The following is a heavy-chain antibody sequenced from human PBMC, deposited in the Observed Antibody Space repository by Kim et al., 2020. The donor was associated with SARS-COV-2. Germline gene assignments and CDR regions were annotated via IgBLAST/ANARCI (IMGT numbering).Heavy chain of an antibody. CDR2: IHIGVET. V-gene: IGHV3-13*01. Sequence: GGSLRLSCAASGFTFSSYDFHWVRQATGKGLEWVSAIHIGVETYYSDSATCRFTISSDNAKNSLYCDMNNMRESDTAVYYCTSEISYVSSGFGLDPWGQGALVSVSS. D-gene: IGHD3-22*01. J-gene: IGHJ5*02. CDR3: TSEISYVSSGFGLDP. CDR1: GFTFSSYD.